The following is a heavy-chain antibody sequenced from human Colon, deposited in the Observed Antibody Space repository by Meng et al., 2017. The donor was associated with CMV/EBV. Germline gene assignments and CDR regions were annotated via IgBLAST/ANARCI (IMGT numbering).Heavy chain of an antibody. Sequence: ASVTVSCKASRYSFTDYYLHWVRQAPGQGLEWMGWINPNGGGTDYAQKFQDSVTLTRDTSVNTAYLEVRRLTSDDTAVYYCARVKCGTTSCSQGLDPWGQGTLVTVSS. V-gene: IGHV1-2*02. CDR1: RYSFTDYY. J-gene: IGHJ5*02. CDR3: ARVKCGTTSCSQGLDP. CDR2: INPNGGGT. D-gene: IGHD2-2*01.